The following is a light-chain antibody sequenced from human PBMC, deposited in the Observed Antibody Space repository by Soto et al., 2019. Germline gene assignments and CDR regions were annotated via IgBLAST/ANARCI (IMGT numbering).Light chain of an antibody. CDR2: GAS. J-gene: IGKJ1*01. V-gene: IGKV3-20*01. CDR3: QQYGGSMST. Sequence: EIVLTQSPGTLSLSPGEGATLSCRASHSVVSSSFAWYQQKPGQAPRLLIFGASNRAAGIPDRFSGSGSGTDFTLTISRLEPEDFAVYYCQQYGGSMSTFGQETNVELK. CDR1: HSVVSSS.